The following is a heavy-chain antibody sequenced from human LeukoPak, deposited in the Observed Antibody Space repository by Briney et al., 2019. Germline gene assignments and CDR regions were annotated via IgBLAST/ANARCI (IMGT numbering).Heavy chain of an antibody. Sequence: GGSLRLSCAASGLTFNNAWLSLVRQAPGKGLEWDGRIRSRSAGGTTDYGAHVKGRFTISRDDSKNTLYLQMNSIKADDTAVYYCSTGGGTHDYWGQGTLVTVSS. J-gene: IGHJ4*02. CDR2: IRSRSAGGTT. CDR3: STGGGTHDY. CDR1: GLTFNNAW. V-gene: IGHV3-15*01. D-gene: IGHD2-15*01.